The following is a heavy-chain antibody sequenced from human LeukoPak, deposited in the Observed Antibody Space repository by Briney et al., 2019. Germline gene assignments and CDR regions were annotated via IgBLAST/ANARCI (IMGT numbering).Heavy chain of an antibody. CDR2: INPNSGGT. CDR1: GYTFTGYY. D-gene: IGHD3-22*01. J-gene: IGHJ4*02. V-gene: IGHV1-2*06. Sequence: ASVKVSCKACGYTFTGYYMHWVRQAPGQGLEWMGRINPNSGGTNYAQKFQGRVTMTRDTSINTAYMDLSRLRSDDTAVYYCARGRNSVYYFNVVAPSYFDYWGQGTLVTVSS. CDR3: ARGRNSVYYFNVVAPSYFDY.